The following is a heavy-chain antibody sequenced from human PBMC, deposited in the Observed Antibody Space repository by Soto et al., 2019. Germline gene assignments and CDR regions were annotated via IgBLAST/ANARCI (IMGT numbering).Heavy chain of an antibody. V-gene: IGHV1-69*13. CDR2: IVPIYRTA. Sequence: SVKVSCKASGGTFSSYRFNWVRQARGQGLEWLGGIVPIYRTADYAQKFQGRVTITADESTRTVYMELSSLKSQDTALYYCARDSGAKLSSTWGQGTLVTVSS. J-gene: IGHJ4*02. CDR1: GGTFSSYR. CDR3: ARDSGAKLSST. D-gene: IGHD6-13*01.